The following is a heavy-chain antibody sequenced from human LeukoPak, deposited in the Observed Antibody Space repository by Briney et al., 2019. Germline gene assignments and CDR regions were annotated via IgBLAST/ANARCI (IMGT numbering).Heavy chain of an antibody. CDR2: IYPGDSDT. V-gene: IGHV5-51*01. J-gene: IGHJ5*02. Sequence: GESLKISCKVSGYSFATYCIDWVRQMPVKGLAWMGIIYPGDSDTRYSPSFQGQVTISADKSISTAYLQWSSLKASDTAMYYCARRDRQTNWFDPWGQGTLVTVSS. CDR1: GYSFATYC. CDR3: ARRDRQTNWFDP. D-gene: IGHD3-22*01.